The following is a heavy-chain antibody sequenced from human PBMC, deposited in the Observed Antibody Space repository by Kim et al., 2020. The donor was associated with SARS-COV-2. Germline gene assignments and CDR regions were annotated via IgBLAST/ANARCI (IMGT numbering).Heavy chain of an antibody. J-gene: IGHJ4*02. CDR2: ISPNSGGT. D-gene: IGHD6-13*01. CDR3: ATRGRSSWSLFQY. Sequence: ASVKVSCKASGYTFTDYYIHWVRQAPGQGLEWMGWISPNSGGTNYAQNFQGRVTMTRDTSISTACMELNRLRSDDTAVYYCATRGRSSWSLFQYWGQGTLVTVSS. CDR1: GYTFTDYY. V-gene: IGHV1-2*02.